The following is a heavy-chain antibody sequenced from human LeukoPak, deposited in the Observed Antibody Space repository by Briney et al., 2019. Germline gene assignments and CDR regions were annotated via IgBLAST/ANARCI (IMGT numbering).Heavy chain of an antibody. CDR3: AKGLVPAAIRVVDY. D-gene: IGHD2-2*01. V-gene: IGHV3-23*01. CDR2: ISASGGST. Sequence: ETLSLTCTVSGGSISSYYWSWVRQAPGKGLEWVSAISASGGSTYYADSVKGRLTISRDNSQNTLYLQVNSLRAEDTAVYYCAKGLVPAAIRVVDYWGQGTLVTVSS. CDR1: GGSISSYY. J-gene: IGHJ4*02.